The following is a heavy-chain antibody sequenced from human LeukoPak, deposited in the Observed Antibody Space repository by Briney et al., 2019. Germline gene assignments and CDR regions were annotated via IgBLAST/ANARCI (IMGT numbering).Heavy chain of an antibody. J-gene: IGHJ6*03. Sequence: SSETLSLTCTVSGGSISSSSYYWGWIRQPQGKGLEWIGSIYYSGSTYYNPSLKSRVTISVDTSKNQFSLKLSSVTAADTAVYYCARLWLRLYYMDVWGKGTTVTVSS. CDR1: GGSISSSSYY. CDR3: ARLWLRLYYMDV. D-gene: IGHD5-12*01. CDR2: IYYSGST. V-gene: IGHV4-39*01.